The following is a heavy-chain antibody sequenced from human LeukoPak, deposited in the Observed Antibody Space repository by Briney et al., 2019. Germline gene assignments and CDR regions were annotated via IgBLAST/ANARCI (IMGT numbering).Heavy chain of an antibody. CDR3: ARDIGQDNSGYRGCLDP. J-gene: IGHJ5*02. CDR1: GYTFTDYH. Sequence: GASVKVSSTASGYTFTDYHIHWVRPAPGQGLEWMGWINSKSGGTNYAQKFQGRVTMTRDTSISTAYMELSRLRSDDTAVYYCARDIGQDNSGYRGCLDPWGQGTLVTVSS. CDR2: INSKSGGT. V-gene: IGHV1-2*02. D-gene: IGHD3-22*01.